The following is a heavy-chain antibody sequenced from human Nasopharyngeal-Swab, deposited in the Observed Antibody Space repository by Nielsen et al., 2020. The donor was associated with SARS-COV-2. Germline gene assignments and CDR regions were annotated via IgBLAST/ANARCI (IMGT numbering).Heavy chain of an antibody. D-gene: IGHD1-26*01. V-gene: IGHV4-61*02. CDR3: ARWSTISRFFDF. CDR2: IYTSGST. Sequence: SETLSLTCTVSGGSISSGSYYWSWIRQPAGKGLEWIGRIYTSGSTNYSPSLKSRVTISADTSKNQFSLKLTTVTAADTAVYYCARWSTISRFFDFWGQGTQVTVSS. CDR1: GGSISSGSYY. J-gene: IGHJ4*02.